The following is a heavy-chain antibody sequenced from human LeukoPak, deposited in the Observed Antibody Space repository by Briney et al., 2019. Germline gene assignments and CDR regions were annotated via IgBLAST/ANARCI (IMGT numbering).Heavy chain of an antibody. Sequence: PSETLSLTCTVSGGSISSYYWSWIRQPPGKGLEWIGYILYSGTTNYNPSLKSRVTIAVDTSKNQFSLKVSSVTAADTAVYYCAREDGSSWSFDYWGQGTLVTVSS. CDR2: ILYSGTT. V-gene: IGHV4-59*01. CDR3: AREDGSSWSFDY. D-gene: IGHD6-13*01. CDR1: GGSISSYY. J-gene: IGHJ4*02.